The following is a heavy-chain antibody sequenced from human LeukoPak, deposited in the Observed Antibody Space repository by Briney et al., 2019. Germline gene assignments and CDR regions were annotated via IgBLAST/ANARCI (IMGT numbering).Heavy chain of an antibody. Sequence: SETLSLTCAVYGGSFSGYYWSWIRQPPGKGLEWIGEINHSGSTNYNPSLKSRVTISVDTSKNQFSLKLSSVTAADTAVYYCARRRGSGSYYQRGYFDYWGQGTLVTVSS. D-gene: IGHD3-10*01. CDR1: GGSFSGYY. CDR2: INHSGST. CDR3: ARRRGSGSYYQRGYFDY. J-gene: IGHJ4*02. V-gene: IGHV4-34*01.